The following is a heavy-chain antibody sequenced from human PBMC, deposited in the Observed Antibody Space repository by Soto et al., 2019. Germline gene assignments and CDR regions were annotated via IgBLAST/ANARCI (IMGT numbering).Heavy chain of an antibody. V-gene: IGHV3-49*03. D-gene: IGHD2-15*01. CDR2: IRSKAYGGTT. CDR3: TPRYCSGGSCHSGNAFDI. Sequence: GGSLRLSCTASGFTFGDYAMSWFRQAPGKGLEWVGFIRSKAYGGTTEYAASVKGRFTISRDDSKSIAYLQMNSLKTEDTAVYYCTPRYCSGGSCHSGNAFDIWGQRTMVTVSS. CDR1: GFTFGDYA. J-gene: IGHJ3*02.